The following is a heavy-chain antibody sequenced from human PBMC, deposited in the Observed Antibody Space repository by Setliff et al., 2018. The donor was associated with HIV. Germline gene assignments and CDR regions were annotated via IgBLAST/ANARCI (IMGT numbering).Heavy chain of an antibody. CDR3: ARLRLYNSALDY. V-gene: IGHV3-66*02. J-gene: IGHJ4*02. D-gene: IGHD3-10*01. CDR2: IYSDGST. Sequence: RLSCAASGFTVSTYYMSWVRQAPGKGLEWVSTIYSDGSTYHADSVNGRFTHSRDISENALYLQIDSLRPEDTAVYYCARLRLYNSALDYWGQGTLVTVSS. CDR1: GFTVSTYY.